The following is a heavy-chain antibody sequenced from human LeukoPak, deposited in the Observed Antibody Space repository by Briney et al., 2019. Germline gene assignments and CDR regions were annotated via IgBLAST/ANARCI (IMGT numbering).Heavy chain of an antibody. CDR3: ARGGGLYCSSTSCSIDY. CDR2: IYYSGST. Sequence: SETLSLTCTVSGGSISSYYWSWIWQPPGKGLEWIGYIYYSGSTNYNPSLKSRVTISVDTSKNQFSLELSSVTAADTAVYYCARGGGLYCSSTSCSIDYWGQGTLVTVSS. CDR1: GGSISSYY. J-gene: IGHJ4*02. D-gene: IGHD2-2*01. V-gene: IGHV4-59*01.